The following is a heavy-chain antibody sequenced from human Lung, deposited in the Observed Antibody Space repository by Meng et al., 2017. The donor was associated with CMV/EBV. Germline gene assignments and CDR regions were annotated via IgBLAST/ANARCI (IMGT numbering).Heavy chain of an antibody. CDR1: GFTFSTFA. J-gene: IGHJ6*02. CDR3: AKGKWGGYYYYYGMDV. Sequence: GGSLRLFCAVSGFTFSTFAMSWVRQAPGKGLQWVSVIYSGDDSTYYADSVKGRFTISRDNSKNMLYLQMNSLRAEDSAVYFCAKGKWGGYYYYYGMDVWGRGTTVTVSS. V-gene: IGHV3-23*03. CDR2: IYSGDDST. D-gene: IGHD1-26*01.